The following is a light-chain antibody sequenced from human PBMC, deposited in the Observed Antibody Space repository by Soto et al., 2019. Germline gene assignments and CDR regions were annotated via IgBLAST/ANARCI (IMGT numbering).Light chain of an antibody. V-gene: IGKV3D-11*01. Sequence: EIVLTQSPATLSLSPGERATLSCRASQGVSSYLAWYQQKPGQAPRLLIYDASNRATGIPARFSGSGPGTDFTLTISSLEPEDFAVYYCQQRSNSLTFGPGTKVDIK. J-gene: IGKJ3*01. CDR3: QQRSNSLT. CDR2: DAS. CDR1: QGVSSY.